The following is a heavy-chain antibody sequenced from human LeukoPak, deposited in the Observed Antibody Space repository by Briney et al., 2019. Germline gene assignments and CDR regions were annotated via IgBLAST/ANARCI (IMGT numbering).Heavy chain of an antibody. V-gene: IGHV1-18*01. Sequence: VASVKVSCKASGYTFTSYGISWVRQAPGQGLEWMGWISAYNGNTNYAQKLQGRVTMTTDTSTSTAYMELRSLRSDDTAVYYCARDSGNIQLWYPFDYWGQGTLVTVSS. CDR2: ISAYNGNT. CDR3: ARDSGNIQLWYPFDY. J-gene: IGHJ4*02. CDR1: GYTFTSYG. D-gene: IGHD5-18*01.